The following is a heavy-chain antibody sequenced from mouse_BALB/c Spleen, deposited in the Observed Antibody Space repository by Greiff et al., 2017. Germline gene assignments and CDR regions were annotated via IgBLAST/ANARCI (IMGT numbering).Heavy chain of an antibody. D-gene: IGHD3-3*01. Sequence: EVHLVESGGGLVKPGGSLKLSCAASGFTFSSYAMSWVRQSPEKRLEWVAEISSGGSYTYYPDTVTGRFTISRDNAKNTLYLEMSSLRSEDTAMYYCARDLGQDYFDYWGQGTTLTVSS. J-gene: IGHJ2*01. CDR3: ARDLGQDYFDY. V-gene: IGHV5-9-4*01. CDR1: GFTFSSYA. CDR2: ISSGGSYT.